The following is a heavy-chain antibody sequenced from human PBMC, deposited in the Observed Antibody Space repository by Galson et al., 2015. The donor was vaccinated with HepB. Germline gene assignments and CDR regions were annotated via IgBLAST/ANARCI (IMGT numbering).Heavy chain of an antibody. J-gene: IGHJ6*02. CDR2: IDPSDSYT. CDR1: GYSFTSYW. Sequence: QSGAEVKKPGESLRISCKGSGYSFTSYWISWVRQMPGKGLEWMGRIDPSDSYTNYSPSFQGHVTISADKSISTAYLQWSSLKASDTAMYYCARWLNYYDSSGPPVPYYYYGMDVWGQGTTVTVSS. D-gene: IGHD3-22*01. CDR3: ARWLNYYDSSGPPVPYYYYGMDV. V-gene: IGHV5-10-1*01.